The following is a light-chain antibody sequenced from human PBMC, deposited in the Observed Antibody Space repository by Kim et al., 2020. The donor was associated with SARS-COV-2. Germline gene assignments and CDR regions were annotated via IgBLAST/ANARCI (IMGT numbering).Light chain of an antibody. V-gene: IGKV1-39*01. CDR3: QHSFSVPYT. Sequence: SGSVGERVTTTSRTSQRINTYLNWYPHTPGKAPKVLITAAYRVQRGVPSRFSGSGSGTDFTLTISSLQPEDVATYYCQHSFSVPYTFGPGTKLEI. CDR1: QRINTY. J-gene: IGKJ2*01. CDR2: AAY.